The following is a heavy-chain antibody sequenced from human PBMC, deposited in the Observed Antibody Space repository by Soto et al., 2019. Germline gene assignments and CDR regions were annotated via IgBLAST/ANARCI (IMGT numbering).Heavy chain of an antibody. D-gene: IGHD3-3*01. Sequence: QVQLQQSGPGLVKPSQTLSLTCAISGDSVSSNSAAWNWIRQSPSRGLEWLGRTYYRSKWYNDYAVSVNSRITINPDTSKNQVSPQLNSVTPEDTAVYYCARVSGDQRSGAFDIWGQGTMVTVSS. CDR1: GDSVSSNSAA. J-gene: IGHJ3*02. CDR2: TYYRSKWYN. V-gene: IGHV6-1*01. CDR3: ARVSGDQRSGAFDI.